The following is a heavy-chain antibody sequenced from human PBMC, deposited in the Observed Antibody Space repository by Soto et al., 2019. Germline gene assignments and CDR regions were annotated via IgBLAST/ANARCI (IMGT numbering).Heavy chain of an antibody. V-gene: IGHV3-30*18. CDR2: ISYDGSNK. D-gene: IGHD2-15*01. CDR3: AKAAATYYCSGGYCYNYYFDS. Sequence: PWRSLRLSCSASVFTCSNYDMHWFRPAPGKGLEWVAVISYDGSNKYYADSVRGRFTISRDNSKNTLYLQMNSLRADDTAVYYCAKAAATYYCSGGYCYNYYFDSWGQGTLVTVSS. J-gene: IGHJ4*02. CDR1: VFTCSNYD.